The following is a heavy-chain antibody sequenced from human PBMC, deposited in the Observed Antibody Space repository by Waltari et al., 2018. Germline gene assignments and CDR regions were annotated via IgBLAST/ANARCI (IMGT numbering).Heavy chain of an antibody. Sequence: EEQLVESGGGLVQPGDSLRLSCAVSGFTFSSYWMNWVRQAPGKGPLWVSRISSDASDTTYADSVKGRFTISRDNAKNTLYLQRNRLRAEDTAVYFCARVSRRTYRSPVPGRHYYYGMDVWGQGTTVTVSS. V-gene: IGHV3-74*03. CDR3: ARVSRRTYRSPVPGRHYYYGMDV. J-gene: IGHJ6*02. CDR2: ISSDASDT. D-gene: IGHD1-1*01. CDR1: GFTFSSYW.